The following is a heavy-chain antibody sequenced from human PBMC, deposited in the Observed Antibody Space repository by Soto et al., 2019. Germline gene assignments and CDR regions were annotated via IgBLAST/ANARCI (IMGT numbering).Heavy chain of an antibody. D-gene: IGHD1-1*01. V-gene: IGHV3-7*01. CDR2: IKDDGSEK. CDR3: VRTGWNPPAY. J-gene: IGHJ4*01. CDR1: GFTFNRHW. Sequence: EVQLVESGAGVVQPGGSLRLSCAASGFTFNRHWMSWVRQTPGKGLEWVASIKDDGSEKSYVDSVKGRFTISRDNAKNSLFLQMNRLRVEDTAVYYCVRTGWNPPAYWGHGTLVTVS.